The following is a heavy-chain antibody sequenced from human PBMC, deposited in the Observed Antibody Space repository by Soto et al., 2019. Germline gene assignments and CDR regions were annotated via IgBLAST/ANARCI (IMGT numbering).Heavy chain of an antibody. V-gene: IGHV4-31*11. D-gene: IGHD6-6*01. CDR1: GGSIISASYS. J-gene: IGHJ5*02. CDR3: AREDAARIERWFDA. Sequence: QVQLQESGPRLVKPSQTLSLSCAVSGGSIISASYSWNWIRQSPGRGLEWIGHIYSSGSTYYNPSLKSRVSISVDTSTNPFSLKLTSVTAADTAVYFCAREDAARIERWFDAWGQGILVTVSS. CDR2: IYSSGST.